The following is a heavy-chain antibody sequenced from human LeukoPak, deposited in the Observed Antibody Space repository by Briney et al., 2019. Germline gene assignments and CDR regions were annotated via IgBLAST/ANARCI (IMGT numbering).Heavy chain of an antibody. CDR2: INPSGGST. J-gene: IGHJ5*02. Sequence: ASVKVSCKASGYTFTSYYMHWVRQAPGQGLEWMGIINPSGGSTSYAQKFQGRATMTRDMSTSTVYMELSSLRSEDTAVYYCARDRSSWYMRNWFDPWGQGTLVTVSS. CDR3: ARDRSSWYMRNWFDP. CDR1: GYTFTSYY. V-gene: IGHV1-46*01. D-gene: IGHD6-13*01.